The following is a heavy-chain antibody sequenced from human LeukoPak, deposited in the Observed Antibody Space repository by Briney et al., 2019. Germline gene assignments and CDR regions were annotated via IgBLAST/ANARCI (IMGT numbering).Heavy chain of an antibody. CDR3: ARDRGCSSTSCYKRGLDY. Sequence: PGGSLRLSCAASGFTVSSNYMSWVRQAPGKGLEWVSVIYSGGSTYYADSVKGRFTISRDNPKNTLYLQMNSLRAEDTAVYYCARDRGCSSTSCYKRGLDYWGQGTLVTVSS. J-gene: IGHJ4*02. D-gene: IGHD2-2*02. CDR2: IYSGGST. V-gene: IGHV3-66*02. CDR1: GFTVSSNY.